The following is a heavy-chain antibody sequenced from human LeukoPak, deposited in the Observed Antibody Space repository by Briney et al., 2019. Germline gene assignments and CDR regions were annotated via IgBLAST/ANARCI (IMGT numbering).Heavy chain of an antibody. J-gene: IGHJ4*02. V-gene: IGHV3-7*01. CDR3: AKDRWGAVASFDY. CDR1: RFTFSSSW. D-gene: IGHD6-19*01. CDR2: IREDGSQK. Sequence: GGYLRRSSAASRFTFSSSWMTWVRQGPGQGLEWVASIREDGSQKSSVDSVKGRFPISRDNAKTSLYLQMDSLRAEDTAVYWCAKDRWGAVASFDYWGQGTLVTVSS.